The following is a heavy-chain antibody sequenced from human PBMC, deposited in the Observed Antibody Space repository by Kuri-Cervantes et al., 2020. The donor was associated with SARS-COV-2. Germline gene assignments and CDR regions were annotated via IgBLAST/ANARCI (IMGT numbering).Heavy chain of an antibody. CDR1: GFTFSSYS. CDR2: ISSTSRTI. V-gene: IGHV3-48*02. Sequence: GESLKISCAAPGFTFSSYSMNWVRQAPGKGLEWVSDISSTSRTIYYADSVKGRFTISRDNAKNSLYLQMNSLRDEDTAVYYCARVPSGDGAWYFDLWGRGTLVTVSS. CDR3: ARVPSGDGAWYFDL. D-gene: IGHD7-27*01. J-gene: IGHJ2*01.